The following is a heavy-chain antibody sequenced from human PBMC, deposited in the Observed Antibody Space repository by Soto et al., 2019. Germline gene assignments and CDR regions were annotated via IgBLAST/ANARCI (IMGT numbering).Heavy chain of an antibody. D-gene: IGHD6-13*01. CDR2: IYHSGST. CDR1: GGSISSSNW. J-gene: IGHJ6*02. CDR3: ARDGPSSSWLVYYYGMDV. V-gene: IGHV4-4*02. Sequence: PSETLSLTCAVSGGSISSSNWWSWVRQPPGKGLEWIGEIYHSGSTNYNPSLKSRVTISVDKSKNQFSLKLSSVTAADTAVYYCARDGPSSSWLVYYYGMDVWGQGTTVTVS.